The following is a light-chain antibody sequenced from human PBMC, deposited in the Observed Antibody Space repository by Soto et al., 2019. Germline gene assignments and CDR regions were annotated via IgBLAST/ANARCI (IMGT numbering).Light chain of an antibody. J-gene: IGKJ1*01. CDR1: QSITTW. V-gene: IGKV1-5*01. CDR3: QHYHMYSPWT. CDR2: DVS. Sequence: DIQMTQSPSTVSAYVGDSVTITCRASQSITTWLAWYQQRPGKAPKLLIYDVSSLQSGFPSRVSGSGSGTEFTLTISSLQPDYFATYCCQHYHMYSPWTFGKETKVEIK.